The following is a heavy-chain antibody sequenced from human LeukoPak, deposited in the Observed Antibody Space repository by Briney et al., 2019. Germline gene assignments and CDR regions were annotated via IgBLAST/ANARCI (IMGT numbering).Heavy chain of an antibody. J-gene: IGHJ4*02. CDR3: ARDGPYWAFLFDY. V-gene: IGHV3-30*03. D-gene: IGHD2-15*01. Sequence: GGSLRLPCAASGFTFSSYGMHWVRQAPGKGLEWVAVISYDGSNKYYADSVKGRFTISRDNSKNTLYLQMNSLRAEDTAVYYCARDGPYWAFLFDYWGQGTLVTVSS. CDR2: ISYDGSNK. CDR1: GFTFSSYG.